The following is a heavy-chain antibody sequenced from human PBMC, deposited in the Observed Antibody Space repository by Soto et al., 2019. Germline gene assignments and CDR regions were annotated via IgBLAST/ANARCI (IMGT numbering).Heavy chain of an antibody. CDR3: ARDYFSDYVFDY. J-gene: IGHJ4*02. V-gene: IGHV1-18*01. CDR1: GYTFTSYG. CDR2: IGAYNDNA. D-gene: IGHD4-4*01. Sequence: VQLVQSGAEVKEPGASVKVSCKASGYTFTSYGISWVRQAPGQGLEWMGYIGAYNDNANYAQNFQGRVAMTMDTSTTTAYMELRSLRSDDTAVYYCARDYFSDYVFDYWGQGTLVTVSS.